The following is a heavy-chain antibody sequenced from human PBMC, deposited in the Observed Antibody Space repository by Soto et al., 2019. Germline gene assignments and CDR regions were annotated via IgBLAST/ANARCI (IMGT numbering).Heavy chain of an antibody. J-gene: IGHJ4*02. CDR1: NASISNAHW. CDR2: IFHSGST. D-gene: IGHD3-9*01. Sequence: QVQLQESGPRLVKPSGTLSLTCAVSNASISNAHWWIWVRQSTGKGLERIGEIFHSGSTNYNPSLRSRVTGSVDKSKNQFSLKLTSVTAADTAVYYCARINYHSFRNFDHWGQGTLVTVSS. CDR3: ARINYHSFRNFDH. V-gene: IGHV4-4*02.